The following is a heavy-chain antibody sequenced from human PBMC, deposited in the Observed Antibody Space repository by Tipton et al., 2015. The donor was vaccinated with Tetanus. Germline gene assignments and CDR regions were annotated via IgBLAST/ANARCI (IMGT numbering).Heavy chain of an antibody. CDR3: AKIPCGGDCYRYGMDV. CDR2: ISGSGGRT. J-gene: IGHJ6*02. D-gene: IGHD2-21*02. Sequence: SLRLSCAASGFTFSSYAMSWVRQAPGKRLEWVSAISGSGGRTYYADSVKGRFTISRDNSKNTLYVQMNSLRAADTAVYYCAKIPCGGDCYRYGMDVWGQGTTVTVSS. V-gene: IGHV3-23*01. CDR1: GFTFSSYA.